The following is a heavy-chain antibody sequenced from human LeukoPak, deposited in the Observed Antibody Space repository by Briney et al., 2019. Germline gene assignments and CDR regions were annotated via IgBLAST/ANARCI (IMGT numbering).Heavy chain of an antibody. CDR1: GGSISSYY. J-gene: IGHJ4*02. D-gene: IGHD6-13*01. CDR2: IYYSGST. CDR3: ARNLGYSSLDY. Sequence: NSSETLSLTCTVSGGSISSYYWSWIRQPPGKGLEWIGYIYYSGSTNYNPSLKSRVTISVDTSKNQFSLKLSSVTAADTAVYYCARNLGYSSLDYWGQGTLLTVSS. V-gene: IGHV4-59*01.